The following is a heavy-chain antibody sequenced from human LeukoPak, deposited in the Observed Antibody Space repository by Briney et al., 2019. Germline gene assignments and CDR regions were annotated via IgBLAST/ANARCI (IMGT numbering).Heavy chain of an antibody. J-gene: IGHJ5*02. CDR1: GYTFTSYY. D-gene: IGHD2-2*01. CDR2: INPNSGGT. Sequence: ASVKVSCKASGYTFTSYYMHWVRQAPGQGLEWMGWINPNSGGTNYAQKFQGRVTMTRDTSISTAYMELSRLRSDDTAVYYCARLLSCSSTSCSGFDPWGQGTLVTVSS. V-gene: IGHV1-2*02. CDR3: ARLLSCSSTSCSGFDP.